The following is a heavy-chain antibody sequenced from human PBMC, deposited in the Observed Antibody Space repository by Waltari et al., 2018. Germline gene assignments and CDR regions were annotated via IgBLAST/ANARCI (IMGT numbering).Heavy chain of an antibody. D-gene: IGHD3-10*01. CDR1: GFTFSLYG. J-gene: IGHJ4*02. CDR3: AKEGAESGSGSYFTPWFDY. Sequence: QVQLVESGGGVAQPGGSLRLSCAASGFTFSLYGIHWVRQAPGKGLEWVAFIRYDGSDKYYADSVKGRFTISRDNSKNTQYLQMNSLRSEDTAVYFCAKEGAESGSGSYFTPWFDYWGQGTLVTVSS. V-gene: IGHV3-30*02. CDR2: IRYDGSDK.